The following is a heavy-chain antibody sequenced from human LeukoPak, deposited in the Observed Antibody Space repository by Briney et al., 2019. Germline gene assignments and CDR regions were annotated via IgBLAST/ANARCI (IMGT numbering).Heavy chain of an antibody. CDR3: TTDLGQWWAIIHY. J-gene: IGHJ4*02. CDR2: IKSKVDGGTT. V-gene: IGHV3-15*01. D-gene: IGHD3-16*01. Sequence: GGSLRLSCAASGFTFSNAWMNSVRQAPGKGLEWVGRIKSKVDGGTTDYAAPVKGRFTISRDDSKNMLYLQMNSLKTEDTAVYYCTTDLGQWWAIIHYWGQGTLVTVSS. CDR1: GFTFSNAW.